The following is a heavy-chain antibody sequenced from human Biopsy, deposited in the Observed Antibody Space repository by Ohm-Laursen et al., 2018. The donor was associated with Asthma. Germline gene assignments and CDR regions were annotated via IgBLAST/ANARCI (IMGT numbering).Heavy chain of an antibody. V-gene: IGHV1-69*01. CDR3: ARKAGSCISRTCYSLDF. CDR1: VGTFNTYV. CDR2: INSVIGTT. J-gene: IGHJ4*02. D-gene: IGHD2-2*01. Sequence: SSVKVSCKSLVGTFNTYVIGWVRQAPGQGLEWMGGINSVIGTTTYPQKFQDRVTITADDSTSTVYMELSSLRSEDTAVYYCARKAGSCISRTCYSLDFWGQGTLVTVSS.